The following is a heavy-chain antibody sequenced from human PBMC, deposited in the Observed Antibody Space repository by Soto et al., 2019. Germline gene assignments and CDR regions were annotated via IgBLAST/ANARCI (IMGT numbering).Heavy chain of an antibody. CDR1: GGTFSSYA. J-gene: IGHJ6*02. Sequence: GASVKVSCKASGGTFSSYAISWVRQAPGQGLEWMGGIIPIFGTANYAQRFQGRVTITADESTSTAYMELSSLRSEDTAVYYCASRLEVLRFLEWSTNYYGMDVWGQGTTVTVSS. V-gene: IGHV1-69*13. D-gene: IGHD3-3*01. CDR2: IIPIFGTA. CDR3: ASRLEVLRFLEWSTNYYGMDV.